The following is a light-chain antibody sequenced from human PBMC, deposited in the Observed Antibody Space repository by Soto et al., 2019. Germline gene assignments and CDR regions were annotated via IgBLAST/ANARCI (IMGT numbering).Light chain of an antibody. CDR3: MQSLQSPLS. CDR1: QSLLHSDGNNY. CDR2: MGS. J-gene: IGKJ5*01. Sequence: DIVMTQSPLSLPVTPGEPASISCWSTQSLLHSDGNNYLDWLLQKPGQSPQLLIYMGSIQASVVPDKFSGNGSGTDFTLKISRVEAEDVGSYYCMQSLQSPLSCGQGTRLEIK. V-gene: IGKV2-28*01.